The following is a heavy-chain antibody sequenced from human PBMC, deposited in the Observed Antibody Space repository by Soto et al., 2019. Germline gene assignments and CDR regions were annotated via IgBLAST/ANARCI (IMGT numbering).Heavy chain of an antibody. CDR3: AKDGSTTVTTVDIDV. CDR1: GFTFGSYG. D-gene: IGHD4-4*01. Sequence: QVQLVESGGGVVQPGRSLRLSCAASGFTFGSYGMHWVRQAPGKGLEWVAVISYDGSNKYYADSVKGRFTISRDNSKNTLYLQMNSLRAEDTAVYYCAKDGSTTVTTVDIDVWGQGTTVTVSS. V-gene: IGHV3-30*18. CDR2: ISYDGSNK. J-gene: IGHJ6*02.